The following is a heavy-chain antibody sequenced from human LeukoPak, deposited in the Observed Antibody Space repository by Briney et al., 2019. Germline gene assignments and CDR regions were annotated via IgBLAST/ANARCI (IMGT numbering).Heavy chain of an antibody. V-gene: IGHV1-69*05. CDR2: IIPMSGTA. CDR1: GGTFSSYS. Sequence: SVKVSCKACGGTFSSYSISGVRQARGQGLEGVGGIIPMSGTANYAQKFRGRVTINRDVSTSRDYMEVRSLRYGEGAVYYCERDGLGGHDGSGSCTLGDWGQGTLVTVSS. CDR3: ERDGLGGHDGSGSCTLGD. D-gene: IGHD3-10*01. J-gene: IGHJ4*02.